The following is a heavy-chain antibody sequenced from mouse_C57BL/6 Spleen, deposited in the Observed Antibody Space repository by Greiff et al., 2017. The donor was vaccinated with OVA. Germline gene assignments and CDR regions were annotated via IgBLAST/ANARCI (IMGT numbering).Heavy chain of an antibody. D-gene: IGHD1-1*01. CDR3: TSITTVVAGAMDY. CDR1: GFNIKDSY. Sequence: VQLKQSGAELVRPGASVQLSCTASGFNIKDSYMYWVKQRLAQGLEWLGRIVPEDGDTEYAPTFQGKATMTAATSSNPAYLQLSILTSEDTAVYYCTSITTVVAGAMDYWGQGTSVTVSS. J-gene: IGHJ4*01. V-gene: IGHV14-1*01. CDR2: IVPEDGDT.